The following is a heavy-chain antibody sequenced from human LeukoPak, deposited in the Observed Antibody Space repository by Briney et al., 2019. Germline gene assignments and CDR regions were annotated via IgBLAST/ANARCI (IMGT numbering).Heavy chain of an antibody. CDR3: ARTQYSYGSSLKN. CDR1: GFTFSSYA. D-gene: IGHD5-18*01. V-gene: IGHV3-30*04. Sequence: GRSLRLSCAASGFTFSSYAMHWVRQAPGKGLEWVAVISYDGSNKYYADSVKGRFTISRDNSKNTLYLQMNSLRAEDTAVYYCARTQYSYGSSLKNWGQGTLVTVSS. CDR2: ISYDGSNK. J-gene: IGHJ4*02.